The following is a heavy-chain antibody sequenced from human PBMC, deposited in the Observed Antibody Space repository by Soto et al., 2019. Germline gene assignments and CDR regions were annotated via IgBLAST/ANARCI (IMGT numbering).Heavy chain of an antibody. V-gene: IGHV4-30-4*01. CDR3: ATVMHDYGTNWVDS. CDR2: IYYTGTT. D-gene: IGHD4-17*01. J-gene: IGHJ5*01. CDR1: SGSISSDKYY. Sequence: QVKLQESGPGLVKPSQTLSLTCSVSSGSISSDKYYWTWIRQSPGKGLEWIGHIYYTGTTNYNPSVTSRVLILLDKSTDQFSLTLTSVTAADTGVYYCATVMHDYGTNWVDSWGQGILVTVSS.